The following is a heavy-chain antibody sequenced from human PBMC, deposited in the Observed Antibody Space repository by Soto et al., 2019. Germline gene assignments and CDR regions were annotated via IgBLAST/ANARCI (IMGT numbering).Heavy chain of an antibody. CDR1: GGSISSSSYY. V-gene: IGHV4-39*01. CDR2: IYYSGST. J-gene: IGHJ4*02. Sequence: SETLSLTCTVSGGSISSSSYYWGWIRQPPGKGLEWIGSIYYSGSTYYNPSLKSRVTISVDTSKNQFSLKLSSVTAADTAVYYCARHTVDAALDYWGQGTLVTVSS. D-gene: IGHD6-6*01. CDR3: ARHTVDAALDY.